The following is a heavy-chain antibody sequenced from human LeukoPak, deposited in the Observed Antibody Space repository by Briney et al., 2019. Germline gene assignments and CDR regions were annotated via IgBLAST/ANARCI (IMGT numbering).Heavy chain of an antibody. J-gene: IGHJ6*03. CDR2: IYYSGST. Sequence: SETLSLTCTVSGGSISSYYWSWIRQPPGKGLEWIGYIYYSGSTNYNPSLKSRVTISVDTSKNQFSLQLTSVTAADTALYYCARQIQGRFFDAVLEIDLYYYYMDVWGKGTTVTVSS. CDR3: ARQIQGRFFDAVLEIDLYYYYMDV. CDR1: GGSISSYY. D-gene: IGHD3-16*01. V-gene: IGHV4-59*01.